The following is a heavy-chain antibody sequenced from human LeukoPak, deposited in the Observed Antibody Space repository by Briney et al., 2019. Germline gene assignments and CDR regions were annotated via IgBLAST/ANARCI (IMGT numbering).Heavy chain of an antibody. Sequence: RASVKVSCKTSGYTFTDYYIHWVRQAPGQGLEWVGWINPNSGDANYAQKFQGRVTMTRDTSITTAYMELSRLRSDDTAVYYCASADSTAGGSLLYYFDYWGQGTLVTVSS. CDR3: ASADSTAGGSLLYYFDY. CDR2: INPNSGDA. CDR1: GYTFTDYY. D-gene: IGHD6-13*01. V-gene: IGHV1-2*02. J-gene: IGHJ4*02.